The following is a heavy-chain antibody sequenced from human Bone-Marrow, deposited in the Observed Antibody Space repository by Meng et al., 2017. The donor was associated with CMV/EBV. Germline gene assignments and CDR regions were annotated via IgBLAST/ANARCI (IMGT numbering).Heavy chain of an antibody. J-gene: IGHJ5*02. Sequence: ASVKVSCKASGYTFSNYYMNWVRQAPGQGLEWMGIIDPSGGRTRYAQRFQGRVTLTGDTSTSTVYMELSSLKSEDTAVYYCARVQYQLLSGVSGFDPWGQGTLVTVSS. V-gene: IGHV1-46*01. CDR1: GYTFSNYY. D-gene: IGHD2-2*01. CDR2: IDPSGGRT. CDR3: ARVQYQLLSGVSGFDP.